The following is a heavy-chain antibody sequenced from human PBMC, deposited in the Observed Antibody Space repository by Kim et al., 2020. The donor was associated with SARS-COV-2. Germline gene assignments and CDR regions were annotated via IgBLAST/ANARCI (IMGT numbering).Heavy chain of an antibody. CDR2: INTNTGNP. V-gene: IGHV7-4-1*02. Sequence: ASVKVSCKASGYTFTSYAMNWVRQAPGQGLEWMGWINTNTGNPTYAQGFTGRFVFTLDTSGSTAYLQISSLKAEDTAVYYCARGDDDFLSGYYYYWGQGTLVTVSS. J-gene: IGHJ4*02. D-gene: IGHD3-3*01. CDR3: ARGDDDFLSGYYYY. CDR1: GYTFTSYA.